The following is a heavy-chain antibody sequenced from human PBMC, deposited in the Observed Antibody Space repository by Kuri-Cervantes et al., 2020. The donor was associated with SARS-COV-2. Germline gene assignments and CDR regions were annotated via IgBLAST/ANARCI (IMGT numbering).Heavy chain of an antibody. CDR2: FDTEDGET. D-gene: IGHD3-22*01. V-gene: IGHV1-24*01. CDR1: GYTLTELS. Sequence: ASVKDSCKVSGYTLTELSMHWVRQAPGKGLEWMGGFDTEDGETIYAQKFHGRVTMTEDTSTDTAYMELSNLRSEDTAVYYCATVPHYYDSSGYERRVDYWGQGTLVTVSS. J-gene: IGHJ4*02. CDR3: ATVPHYYDSSGYERRVDY.